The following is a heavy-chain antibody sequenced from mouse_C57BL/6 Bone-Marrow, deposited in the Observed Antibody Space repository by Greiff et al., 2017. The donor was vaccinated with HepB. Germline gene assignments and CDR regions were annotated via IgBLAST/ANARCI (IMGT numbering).Heavy chain of an antibody. CDR3: ARERGYGSRSSYWYFDG. D-gene: IGHD1-1*01. Sequence: VQLQQSGPELVKPGASVKISCKASGYSFTGYYMNWVKQSPEKSLEWIGEINPSTGGTTYNQKFKAKATLTVDKSSSTAYMQLKSLTSEDSAVEYRARERGYGSRSSYWYFDGWGTGTTVTVSS. CDR2: INPSTGGT. J-gene: IGHJ1*03. CDR1: GYSFTGYY. V-gene: IGHV1-42*01.